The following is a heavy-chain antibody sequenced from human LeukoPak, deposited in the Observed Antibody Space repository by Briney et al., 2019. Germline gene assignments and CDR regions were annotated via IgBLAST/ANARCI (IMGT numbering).Heavy chain of an antibody. V-gene: IGHV4-39*07. J-gene: IGHJ4*02. CDR3: ARDFRYCSGGSCYSYFDY. Sequence: SETLSLTCSVSGGSISSSGYYWGWIRQSPGEGLEWIGNIYYSGITYYNPSLKSRVTISVDTSKNQFSLKLSSVTAADTAVYYCARDFRYCSGGSCYSYFDYWGQGILVTVSS. CDR1: GGSISSSGYY. CDR2: IYYSGIT. D-gene: IGHD2-15*01.